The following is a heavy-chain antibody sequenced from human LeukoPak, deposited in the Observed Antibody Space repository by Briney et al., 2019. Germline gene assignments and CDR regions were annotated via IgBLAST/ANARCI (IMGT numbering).Heavy chain of an antibody. D-gene: IGHD3-16*02. CDR3: ARNDYVWGSYRLNWFDP. J-gene: IGHJ5*02. Sequence: TSETLSLTCAVYGGSFSGYYWSWIRRPPGKGLEWIGEINHSGSTNYNPSLKSRVTISVDTSKNQFSLKLSSVTAADTAVYYCARNDYVWGSYRLNWFDPWGQGTLVTVSS. CDR2: INHSGST. CDR1: GGSFSGYY. V-gene: IGHV4-34*01.